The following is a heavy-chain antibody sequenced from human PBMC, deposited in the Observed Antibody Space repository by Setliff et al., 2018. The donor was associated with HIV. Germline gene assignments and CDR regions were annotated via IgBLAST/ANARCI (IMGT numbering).Heavy chain of an antibody. Sequence: SETLSLTCSVSGGSISNFYWSWIRQPPGKGLEWVGHIYSTGDTNYNPSLKSRVTLSADTSKNQLSLRLTSVTAADTAVYYCARDVLKSNYLGYYYYLDVWGKGTTVTVSS. CDR3: ARDVLKSNYLGYYYYLDV. CDR1: GGSISNFY. J-gene: IGHJ6*03. V-gene: IGHV4-4*07. D-gene: IGHD3-9*01. CDR2: IYSTGDT.